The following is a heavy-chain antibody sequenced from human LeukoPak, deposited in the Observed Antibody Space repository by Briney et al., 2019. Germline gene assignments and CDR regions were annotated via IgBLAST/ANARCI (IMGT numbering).Heavy chain of an antibody. Sequence: GGSLRLSCAASGFTFSSYSMSWVRQAPGKGLEWVSSISSSSGYTYYADSVKGRFTISRDNAKNTLYLQMNSLRAEDTAVYYCARDKPVIAAAAPYFDYWGQGSLVSVSS. CDR1: GFTFSSYS. V-gene: IGHV3-21*04. J-gene: IGHJ4*02. CDR3: ARDKPVIAAAAPYFDY. D-gene: IGHD6-13*01. CDR2: ISSSSGYT.